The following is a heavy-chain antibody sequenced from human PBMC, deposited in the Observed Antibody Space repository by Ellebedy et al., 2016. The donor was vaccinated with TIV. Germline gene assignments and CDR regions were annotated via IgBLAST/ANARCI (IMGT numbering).Heavy chain of an antibody. J-gene: IGHJ5*01. CDR3: AKGGWGNWYDP. Sequence: GGSLRLSXAASGFSFSKHPMSWARQVQGKGLEWVSVISDIGDSSAYADSVKGRFTVSRDNSKNTLYLQMNSLRVEDTAVYYCAKGGWGNWYDPWGQGSLVTVSS. V-gene: IGHV3-23*01. D-gene: IGHD6-19*01. CDR1: GFSFSKHP. CDR2: ISDIGDSS.